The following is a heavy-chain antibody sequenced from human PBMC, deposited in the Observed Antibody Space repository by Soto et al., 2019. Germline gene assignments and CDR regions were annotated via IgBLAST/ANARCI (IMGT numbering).Heavy chain of an antibody. CDR3: AKDLQDHYGDYEVDY. J-gene: IGHJ4*02. V-gene: IGHV3-23*01. CDR2: IGGSGGST. D-gene: IGHD4-17*01. CDR1: GFTVRNNT. Sequence: PGGSPRLSCAASGFTVRNNTMMWVRQAPGKGLEWVSEIGGSGGSTYYADSVKGRFTISRDNSKNTLYLQMSSLRAEDTAVYYCAKDLQDHYGDYEVDYWGQGTLVTVSS.